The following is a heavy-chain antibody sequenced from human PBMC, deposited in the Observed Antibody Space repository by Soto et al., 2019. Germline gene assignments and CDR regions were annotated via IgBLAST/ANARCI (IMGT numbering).Heavy chain of an antibody. CDR2: ISASGGGT. V-gene: IGHV3-23*01. D-gene: IGHD6-13*01. CDR3: AKALGTWSFYGMDV. Sequence: GGSLRLSCAASGFTFSSYAMTWVRQAPGKGLEWVSAISASGGGTYYADSVKGRFTISRDNSKNTLYLQMNSLRAEDTAVFYCAKALGTWSFYGMDVWGQGTTVTVSS. CDR1: GFTFSSYA. J-gene: IGHJ6*02.